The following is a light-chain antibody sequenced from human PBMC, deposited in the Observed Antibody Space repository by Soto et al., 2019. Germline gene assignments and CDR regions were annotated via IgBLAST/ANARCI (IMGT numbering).Light chain of an antibody. CDR2: EVS. J-gene: IGLJ1*01. CDR1: SSDVGAYNY. Sequence: QSALTQPPSASGSPGQSVSISCTGTSSDVGAYNYVSWYQQHPGKAPKLIIYEVSKQPSGVPDRFSGSKSGNAASLTVSGLQAEDEADYYCSSYAGSDNYVFGTGTKLTVL. V-gene: IGLV2-8*01. CDR3: SSYAGSDNYV.